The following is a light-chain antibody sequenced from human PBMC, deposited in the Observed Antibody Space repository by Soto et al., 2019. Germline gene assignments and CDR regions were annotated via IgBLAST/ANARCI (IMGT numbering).Light chain of an antibody. CDR1: QSVSSN. V-gene: IGKV3-15*01. J-gene: IGKJ1*01. CDR3: QQYKNWPRT. CDR2: GAS. Sequence: EIVMTQSPATLSVSPGGRATLSCRASQSVSSNLAWYQQKPGQAPRLLIYGASTRATGIPARFSGSGSGTEITLTISSLQSEDFAVYYCQQYKNWPRTFGQGTKVDIK.